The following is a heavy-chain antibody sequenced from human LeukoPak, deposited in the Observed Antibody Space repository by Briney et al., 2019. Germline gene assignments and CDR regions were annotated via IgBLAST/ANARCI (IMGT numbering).Heavy chain of an antibody. CDR2: ISGSGGST. D-gene: IGHD2-2*02. J-gene: IGHJ5*02. CDR3: AKGSYCSSTSCYTA. CDR1: GGSISSSTSY. V-gene: IGHV3-23*01. Sequence: ETLSLTCTVSGGSISSSTSYWGWVRQAPGKGLEWVSAISGSGGSTYYADSVKGRFTISRDNSKNTLYRQMNSLRAEDPAVYSCAKGSYCSSTSCYTAWGQGPLVTVS.